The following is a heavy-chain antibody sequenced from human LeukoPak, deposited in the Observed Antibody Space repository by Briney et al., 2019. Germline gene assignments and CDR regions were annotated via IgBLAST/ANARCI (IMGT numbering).Heavy chain of an antibody. Sequence: HPGGSLRLSCAASGFIFNNFWMHWVRQVPGKGLVWVSHTNSDGSTTDYADSVRGRFTISRDNAKNTLYLQMNRLTVEDTAVYYCGRGMRDYYGLDYWGQGILVTVSS. D-gene: IGHD3-10*01. J-gene: IGHJ4*02. CDR1: GFIFNNFW. V-gene: IGHV3-74*01. CDR3: GRGMRDYYGLDY. CDR2: TNSDGSTT.